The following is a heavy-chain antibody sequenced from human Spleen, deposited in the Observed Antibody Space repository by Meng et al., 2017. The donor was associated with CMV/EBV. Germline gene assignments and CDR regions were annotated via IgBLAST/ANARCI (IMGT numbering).Heavy chain of an antibody. J-gene: IGHJ5*02. Sequence: ASVKVSCKASGGTFSTYTFSWVRQAPGQGLEWMGWMNPYTGGTNYAQKFQGRVTMTRDTSISTAYMELSRLRSDDTAVYYCARDLDPQQLVWWFDPWGQGTLVTVSS. CDR2: MNPYTGGT. CDR1: GGTFSTYT. D-gene: IGHD6-13*01. CDR3: ARDLDPQQLVWWFDP. V-gene: IGHV1-2*02.